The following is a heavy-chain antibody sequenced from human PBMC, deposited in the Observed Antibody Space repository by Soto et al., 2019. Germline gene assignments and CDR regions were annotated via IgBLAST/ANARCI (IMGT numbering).Heavy chain of an antibody. CDR1: GYAFTGYY. V-gene: IGHV1-2*04. J-gene: IGHJ6*02. CDR2: INPNSGGT. CDR3: ARDRRIAPVGYYGYDGMDV. Sequence: SVKVSCKASGYAFTGYYMHWVRQAPGQGLEWMGWINPNSGGTNYAQKFQGWVTMTRDTSIRTAYMELSRLRSDDTAVYYCARDRRIAPVGYYGYDGMDVWCGGTTVSV. D-gene: IGHD6-13*01.